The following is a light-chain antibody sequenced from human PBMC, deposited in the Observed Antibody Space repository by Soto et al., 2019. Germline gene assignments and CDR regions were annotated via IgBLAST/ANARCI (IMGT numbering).Light chain of an antibody. Sequence: QSALTQPASVSGSPGQSITISCTGTSSDVGGYNYVSWYQQHPGKAPKLMIYDVSNRPSGVSNRFSGSKSGNTASLTISGLQAEDEADYYCSSYTSSSTPYVFGTGTQAHRP. CDR1: SSDVGGYNY. J-gene: IGLJ1*01. V-gene: IGLV2-14*01. CDR3: SSYTSSSTPYV. CDR2: DVS.